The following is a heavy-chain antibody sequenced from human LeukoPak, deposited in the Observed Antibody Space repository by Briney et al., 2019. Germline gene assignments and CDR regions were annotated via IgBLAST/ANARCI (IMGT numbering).Heavy chain of an antibody. CDR1: GFTFSSYG. CDR2: IWYDGSNK. V-gene: IGHV3-33*01. CDR3: ARSEMWNDAFDI. Sequence: PGRSLRLSCAASGFTFSSYGMHWVRQAPGKGLEWVAVIWYDGSNKYYADSVKGRFTISRDNSKNTLYLQMNSLRAEDMAVYYCARSEMWNDAFDIWGQGTMVTVSS. J-gene: IGHJ3*02. D-gene: IGHD1-1*01.